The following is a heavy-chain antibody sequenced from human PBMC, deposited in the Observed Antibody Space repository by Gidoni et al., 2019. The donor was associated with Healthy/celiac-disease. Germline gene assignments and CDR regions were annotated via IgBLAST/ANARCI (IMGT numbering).Heavy chain of an antibody. CDR3: ARGRWLQYTGFDY. J-gene: IGHJ4*02. Sequence: QVQLVQSGAEVKTPGASVKVSCTASGYTFTSYYMHWVLQAPGQGLECMGIINPSGGSTSYAQKFQGRVTMTRDTSTSTVYMELSSLRSEDTAVYYCARGRWLQYTGFDYWGQGTLVTVSS. CDR1: GYTFTSYY. V-gene: IGHV1-46*01. CDR2: INPSGGST. D-gene: IGHD5-12*01.